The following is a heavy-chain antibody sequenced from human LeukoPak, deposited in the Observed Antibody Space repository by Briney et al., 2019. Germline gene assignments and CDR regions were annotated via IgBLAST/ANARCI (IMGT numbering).Heavy chain of an antibody. CDR2: IDPDSGGT. D-gene: IGHD1-20*01. V-gene: IGHV1-2*02. CDR1: GYTFTGYY. Sequence: ASVKVSCKASGYTFTGYYMHWVRQAPGQGLEWMGWIDPDSGGTDNAQKFQGRVTMTRDTSTSTVYMEVSSLRSEDTAVYYCVTFHRWDAFDFWGQGTLVTVSS. J-gene: IGHJ3*01. CDR3: VTFHRWDAFDF.